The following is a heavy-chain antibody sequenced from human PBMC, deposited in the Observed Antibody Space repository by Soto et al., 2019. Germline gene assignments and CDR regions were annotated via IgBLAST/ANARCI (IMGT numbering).Heavy chain of an antibody. CDR2: ISGSGGST. V-gene: IGHV3-23*01. D-gene: IGHD2-2*01. J-gene: IGHJ3*02. CDR3: AKDRYCSSTSCYDVYACDI. CDR1: GFTFSSYA. Sequence: EVQLLESGGGLVQPGGSLRLSCAASGFTFSSYAMSWVRQAPGKGLEWVSAISGSGGSTYYADSVKGRFTISRDNSKNTLYLQMNSLRAEDTAVYYCAKDRYCSSTSCYDVYACDIWGQGTMVTVSS.